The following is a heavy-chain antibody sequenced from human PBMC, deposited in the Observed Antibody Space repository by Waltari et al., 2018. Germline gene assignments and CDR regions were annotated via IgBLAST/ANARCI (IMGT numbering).Heavy chain of an antibody. CDR3: ARGLMGYDSAFDY. Sequence: QLQLQESGPGLVKPSETLSLTCTVPGGSISSSSYYWGWIRQPPGKGLEWIGSIYYSGSTYYNPSLKSRVTISVDTSKNQFSLKLSSVTAADTAVYYCARGLMGYDSAFDYWGQGTLVTVSS. J-gene: IGHJ4*02. CDR2: IYYSGST. V-gene: IGHV4-39*07. D-gene: IGHD5-12*01. CDR1: GGSISSSSYY.